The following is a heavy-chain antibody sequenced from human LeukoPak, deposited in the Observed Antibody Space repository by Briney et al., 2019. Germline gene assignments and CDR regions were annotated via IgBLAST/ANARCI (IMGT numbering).Heavy chain of an antibody. CDR2: INPNSGGT. J-gene: IGHJ4*02. V-gene: IGHV1-2*02. CDR3: ARTYTAVHYFDY. Sequence: ASVKVSCKASAYTFTGYYMHGLRQAPGQGLEWMGWINPNSGGTNYAQKFQGRVTMTRDTSISTAYMELSRLTSDDTALYYCARTYTAVHYFDYWGQGTLVTVSS. D-gene: IGHD2-21*02. CDR1: AYTFTGYY.